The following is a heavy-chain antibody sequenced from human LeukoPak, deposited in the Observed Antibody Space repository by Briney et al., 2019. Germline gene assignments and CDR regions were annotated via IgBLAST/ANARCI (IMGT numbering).Heavy chain of an antibody. Sequence: GGSLRLSCAVSGFTFSGYAMSWVRQAPGKGLEWVSTISGSGDYTYYADSVKGRFSISRDNSKNTLHLQMNSLRAEDTALYYCAKDWTMVTRGGGMDVWGQGTTVTVSS. J-gene: IGHJ6*02. CDR3: AKDWTMVTRGGGMDV. D-gene: IGHD4/OR15-4a*01. V-gene: IGHV3-23*01. CDR2: ISGSGDYT. CDR1: GFTFSGYA.